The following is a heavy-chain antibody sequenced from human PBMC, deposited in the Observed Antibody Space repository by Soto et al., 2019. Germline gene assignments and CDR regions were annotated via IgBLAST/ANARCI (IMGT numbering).Heavy chain of an antibody. Sequence: AETLSLTCAVYGGSFSGYYWSRIRQPPGKGLEWIVEINHSGSTNYKRSLKSRVAISVDTSKNQFSLKLSSVTDADTAVYYCARGKDYDYVWGSYRFAPLTNYSDXWGQRTLVT. V-gene: IGHV4-34*01. CDR1: GGSFSGYY. CDR2: INHSGST. CDR3: ARGKDYDYVWGSYRFAPLTNYSDX. J-gene: IGHJ4*02. D-gene: IGHD3-16*02.